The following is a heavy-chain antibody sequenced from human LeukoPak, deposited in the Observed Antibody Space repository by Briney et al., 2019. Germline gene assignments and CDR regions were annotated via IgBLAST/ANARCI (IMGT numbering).Heavy chain of an antibody. CDR2: IWYDGSNK. J-gene: IGHJ4*02. Sequence: PGRSLRLSCAASGFTFSSYGMHWVRQAPGKGLEWVAVIWYDGSNKYYADSVKGRFTISRDNSKNTLYLQMNSLRAEDTAVYYCAKGGSIVGASGFDYWGQGTLVTVSS. V-gene: IGHV3-33*06. CDR3: AKGGSIVGASGFDY. CDR1: GFTFSSYG. D-gene: IGHD1-26*01.